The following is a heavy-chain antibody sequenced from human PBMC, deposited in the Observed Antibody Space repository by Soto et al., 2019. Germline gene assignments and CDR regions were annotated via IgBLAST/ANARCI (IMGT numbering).Heavy chain of an antibody. CDR3: AREGTIPGEVHS. CDR1: GGSVGSRSYY. CDR2: IFNIGST. J-gene: IGHJ4*02. V-gene: IGHV4-61*01. D-gene: IGHD3-3*01. Sequence: SETLSLTCTVSGGSVGSRSYYWSWIRQPPGKGLEWIGYIFNIGSTNLNPSLKSRVTISEDTSKNQFSLRLTSVTAADTAVYYCAREGTIPGEVHSWGQGTLVTVSS.